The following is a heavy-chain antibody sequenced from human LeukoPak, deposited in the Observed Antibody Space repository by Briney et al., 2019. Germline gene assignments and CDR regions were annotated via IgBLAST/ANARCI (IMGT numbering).Heavy chain of an antibody. CDR2: INTDGSST. D-gene: IGHD2-2*01. Sequence: PGGSLRLSCSASGFTLSNFWIHWVRQAPGKGLVWVSRINTDGSSTNYADSVKGRFAVSRDNSNNILYLQMNSLRTEDTAVYYCARDRRYTPAFDYWGQGTLVTVSS. J-gene: IGHJ4*02. CDR3: ARDRRYTPAFDY. CDR1: GFTLSNFW. V-gene: IGHV3-74*01.